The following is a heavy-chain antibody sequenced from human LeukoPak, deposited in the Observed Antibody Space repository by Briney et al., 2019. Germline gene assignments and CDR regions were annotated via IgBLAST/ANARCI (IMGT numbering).Heavy chain of an antibody. CDR2: IYHSGST. V-gene: IGHV4-39*07. Sequence: SETLSLTCTVSGGSISSSSYYWGWIRQPPGKGLEWIGSIYHSGSTYYNPSLKSRVTISVDTSKNQFSLKLSSVTAADTAVYYCARAPEYYYDSSGYYSFDYWGQGTLVTVSS. CDR3: ARAPEYYYDSSGYYSFDY. J-gene: IGHJ4*02. D-gene: IGHD3-22*01. CDR1: GGSISSSSYY.